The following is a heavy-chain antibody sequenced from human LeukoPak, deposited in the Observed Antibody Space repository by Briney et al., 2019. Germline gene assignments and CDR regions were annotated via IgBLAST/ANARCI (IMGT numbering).Heavy chain of an antibody. CDR3: ARVTGGRYCSTTSCYMRGWFDP. CDR2: IIPIFGTA. V-gene: IGHV1-69*13. D-gene: IGHD2-2*02. CDR1: GGTFSSYA. Sequence: SVKVTCKASGGTFSSYAISWVRQAPGQGLEWMGGIIPIFGTANYAQKFQGRVTITADESTSTAYMELSSLRSEDTAVYYCARVTGGRYCSTTSCYMRGWFDPWGQGTLVTVSS. J-gene: IGHJ5*02.